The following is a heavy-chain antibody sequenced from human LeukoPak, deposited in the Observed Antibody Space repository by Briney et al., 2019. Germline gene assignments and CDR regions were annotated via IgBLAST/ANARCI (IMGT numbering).Heavy chain of an antibody. Sequence: GGSLRLSCAASGFTFRDAWMTWVRQAPGKGLEWVGRIRGNTDGGTTDYGAPVKGRFTISRDDSKNALYLQMSSLKTEDTGVYFCAHRNTSMVRVDYWGQGTLVTVSS. CDR3: AHRNTSMVRVDY. V-gene: IGHV3-15*01. J-gene: IGHJ4*02. CDR2: IRGNTDGGTT. CDR1: GFTFRDAW. D-gene: IGHD5-18*01.